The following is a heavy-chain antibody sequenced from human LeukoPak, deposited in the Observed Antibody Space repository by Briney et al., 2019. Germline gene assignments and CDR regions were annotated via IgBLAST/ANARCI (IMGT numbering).Heavy chain of an antibody. CDR3: ARARVGFGELLYSYRKVDYYYMDV. CDR2: ISSSGSTI. D-gene: IGHD3-10*01. J-gene: IGHJ6*03. Sequence: GGSLRLSCAASGFTFSSYAMSWVRQAPGKGLEWVSYISSSGSTIYYADSVKGRFTISRDNAKNSLYLQMNSLRAEDTAVYYCARARVGFGELLYSYRKVDYYYMDVWGKGTTVTVSS. V-gene: IGHV3-48*04. CDR1: GFTFSSYA.